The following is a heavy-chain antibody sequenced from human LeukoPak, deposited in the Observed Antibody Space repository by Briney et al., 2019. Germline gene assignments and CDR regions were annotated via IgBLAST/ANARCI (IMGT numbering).Heavy chain of an antibody. CDR3: AKLDGSGSYYLTHYY. CDR2: IYSGGTT. CDR1: GFTVSGNY. Sequence: GGSLRLSCAVSGFTVSGNYMSWVRQAPGKGLEWVSLIYSGGTTYYADSVKGRFTISRDNSKNTLYLQMNSLGAEDTAVYYCAKLDGSGSYYLTHYYWGQGTLVTVSS. J-gene: IGHJ4*02. V-gene: IGHV3-53*01. D-gene: IGHD3-10*01.